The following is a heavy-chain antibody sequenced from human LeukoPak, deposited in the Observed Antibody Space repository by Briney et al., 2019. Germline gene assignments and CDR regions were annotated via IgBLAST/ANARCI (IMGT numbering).Heavy chain of an antibody. CDR2: IYYSGST. D-gene: IGHD3-10*01. Sequence: SETLSLTCTVSGGSISSSSYYWGWIRQPPGKGLEWIGSIYYSGSTNYNPSLKSRVTISVDTSKNQFSLKLSSVTAADTAVYYCARDRPEGSGNYYYYYMDVWGKGTTVTVSS. J-gene: IGHJ6*03. CDR3: ARDRPEGSGNYYYYYMDV. V-gene: IGHV4-39*07. CDR1: GGSISSSSYY.